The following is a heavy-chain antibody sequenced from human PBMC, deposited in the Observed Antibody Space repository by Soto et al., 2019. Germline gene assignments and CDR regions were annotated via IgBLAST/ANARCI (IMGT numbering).Heavy chain of an antibody. V-gene: IGHV1-18*01. CDR1: NYTFTSYG. Sequence: QVQLVQSGAEVRKPGASVKVSCKAANYTFTSYGVHWVRQAPGQGLEWMGWISGYTGNTEYAQQFKGRVTLTTDTSTATAYVELGSLITDDTAVYYCERGGMYRSSRSWFDPWGQGHLVSVSA. D-gene: IGHD6-13*01. CDR3: ERGGMYRSSRSWFDP. J-gene: IGHJ5*02. CDR2: ISGYTGNT.